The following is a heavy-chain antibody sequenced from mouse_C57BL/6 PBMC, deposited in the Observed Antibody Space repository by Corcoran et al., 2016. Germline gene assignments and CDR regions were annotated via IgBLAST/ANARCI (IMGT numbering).Heavy chain of an antibody. Sequence: EVQLQQSGPELVTPGASVKISCKASGYTFTDSYMNWVKQSHGKSLEWIGDINPNNGGTSYNKKFKGKTTLTVDKSSSTAYMEIRSLTSEDSAVYYCARRYYDYEAWLAYGGQGTVVTLSA. J-gene: IGHJ3*01. CDR2: INPNNGGT. CDR3: ARRYYDYEAWLAY. CDR1: GYTFTDSY. V-gene: IGHV1-26*01. D-gene: IGHD2-4*01.